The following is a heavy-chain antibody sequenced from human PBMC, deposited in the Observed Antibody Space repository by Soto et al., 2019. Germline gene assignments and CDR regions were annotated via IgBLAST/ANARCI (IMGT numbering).Heavy chain of an antibody. D-gene: IGHD1-26*01. CDR3: ARESSGGEPRHGMDV. V-gene: IGHV3-33*01. CDR2: IWYDGSNK. J-gene: IGHJ6*02. Sequence: GGSLRLSCAASGFTFSSYGMHWVRQAPGKGLEWVAVIWYDGSNKYYADSVKGRFTISRDNSRNTLYLQMNSLRAEDTAVYYCARESSGGEPRHGMDVWGQGTTVTVSS. CDR1: GFTFSSYG.